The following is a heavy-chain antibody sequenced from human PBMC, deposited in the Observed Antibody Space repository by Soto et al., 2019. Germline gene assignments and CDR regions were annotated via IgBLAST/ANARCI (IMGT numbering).Heavy chain of an antibody. CDR3: ARGDGYPYYYGMDV. CDR1: GGTFSSYA. D-gene: IGHD6-25*01. V-gene: IGHV1-69*13. J-gene: IGHJ6*02. Sequence: SVKVSCKASGGTFSSYAISWVRQAPGQGLAWMGGIIPIFGTANYAQKLQGRVTITADESTSTAYMELSSLRSEDTAVYYCARGDGYPYYYGMDVWGQGTTVTVSS. CDR2: IIPIFGTA.